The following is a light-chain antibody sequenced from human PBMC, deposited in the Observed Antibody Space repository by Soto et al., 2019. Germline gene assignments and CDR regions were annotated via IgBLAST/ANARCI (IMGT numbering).Light chain of an antibody. Sequence: DIQITQSPSSLSASIGDRVTITCRASHSISTYLNWYQQKPGKAPKLLISGASSLESGVPSRFSGSGSGTEFTLTISSLQPDDFATYYCQQYNSYSETFGQGTKVDI. V-gene: IGKV1-5*01. CDR3: QQYNSYSET. CDR2: GAS. J-gene: IGKJ1*01. CDR1: HSISTY.